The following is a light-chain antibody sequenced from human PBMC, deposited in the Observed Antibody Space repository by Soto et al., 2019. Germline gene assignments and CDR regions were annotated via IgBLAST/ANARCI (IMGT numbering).Light chain of an antibody. CDR3: QQYGSSPLT. V-gene: IGKV3-20*01. J-gene: IGKJ1*01. CDR2: GAS. Sequence: EIVLTQSPGTLSWSPGERAALSCRASQSVTRTYLAWYQQRPGQAPRLLIYGASSRATGIPDRFSGSGSGTDFSLTISRLEPEDVAVYYCQQYGSSPLTFGQGTKVEIK. CDR1: QSVTRTY.